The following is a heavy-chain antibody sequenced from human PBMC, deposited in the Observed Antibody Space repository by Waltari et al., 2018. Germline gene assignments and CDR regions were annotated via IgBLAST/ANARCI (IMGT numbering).Heavy chain of an antibody. CDR2: INHSGST. CDR1: GGSFSGYY. CDR3: ARERFLFFDS. D-gene: IGHD3-3*01. V-gene: IGHV4-34*01. Sequence: QVQLQQWGAGLLKPSETLSLTCAVYGGSFSGYYWSWIRQPPGKGLEWIGEINHSGSTNYNPSLKSRVTISVDTSKNQFSLKLSSVTAADTAVYYCARERFLFFDSWGQGTLVTVSS. J-gene: IGHJ4*02.